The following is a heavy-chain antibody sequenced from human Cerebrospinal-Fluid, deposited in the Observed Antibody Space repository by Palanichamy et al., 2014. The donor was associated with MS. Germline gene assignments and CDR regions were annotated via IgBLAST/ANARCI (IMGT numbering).Heavy chain of an antibody. J-gene: IGHJ4*02. CDR2: IYYSGST. V-gene: IGHV4-59*01. CDR3: ARVRSGWYYFDY. Sequence: QVQLQESGPGLVKPSGTLSLTCTVSGGSISSYYWSWIRQPPGKGLEWIGYIYYSGSTNYNPSLKSRVTISVGTSKNQFSLKLSSVTAADTAFYYCARVRSGWYYFDYWGQGTLLTVSS. CDR1: GGSISSYY. D-gene: IGHD6-19*01.